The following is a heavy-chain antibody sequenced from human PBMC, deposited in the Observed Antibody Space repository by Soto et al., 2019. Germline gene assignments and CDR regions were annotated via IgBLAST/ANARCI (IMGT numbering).Heavy chain of an antibody. Sequence: SETLSLTCTVSGGSISSYYWSWIRQPPGKGLEWIGYIYYSGSTNYNPSLKSRVTISVDTSKNQFSLKLSSVTAADTAVYYCASAGGRYSSGWRNFDYWGQGTLVTVSS. CDR3: ASAGGRYSSGWRNFDY. CDR1: GGSISSYY. V-gene: IGHV4-59*08. CDR2: IYYSGST. D-gene: IGHD6-19*01. J-gene: IGHJ4*02.